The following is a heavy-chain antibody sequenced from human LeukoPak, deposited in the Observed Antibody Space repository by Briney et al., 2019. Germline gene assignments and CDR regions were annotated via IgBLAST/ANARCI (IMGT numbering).Heavy chain of an antibody. V-gene: IGHV4-30-2*01. D-gene: IGHD3-10*01. CDR3: ARGDYGSGSYGY. CDR2: IYHSGST. Sequence: PSETLSLTCAVSGGSISSGGYSWSWIRQPPGKGLEWIGYIYHSGSTYYNPSLKSRVTISVDRSKNQFPLKLSSVTAADTAVYYCARGDYGSGSYGYWGQGTLVTVSS. J-gene: IGHJ4*02. CDR1: GGSISSGGYS.